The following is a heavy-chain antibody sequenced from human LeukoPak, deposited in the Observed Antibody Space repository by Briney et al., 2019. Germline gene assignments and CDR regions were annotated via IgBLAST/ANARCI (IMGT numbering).Heavy chain of an antibody. D-gene: IGHD6-13*01. CDR2: ISSNSSYL. J-gene: IGHJ4*02. CDR3: ARDSRSWYGDLDY. CDR1: GVSFSGYR. V-gene: IGHV3-21*01. Sequence: GGSLRLSCAASGVSFSGYRMNWGPDGPGKGLGWVSSISSNSSYLYYADSVKGRFTISRDNAKNSLYPQMNSLRAEDTAVYYCARDSRSWYGDLDYWGQGTLVTVSS.